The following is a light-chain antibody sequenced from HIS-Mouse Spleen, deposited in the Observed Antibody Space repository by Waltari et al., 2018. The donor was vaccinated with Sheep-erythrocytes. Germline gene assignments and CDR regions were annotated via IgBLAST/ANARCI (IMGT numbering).Light chain of an antibody. J-gene: IGLJ3*02. CDR2: EGS. CDR3: CSYAGSSTPWV. V-gene: IGLV2-23*01. CDR1: SSDVGSYNL. Sequence: QSALTQPASVSGSPGQSITISCTGTSSDVGSYNLFSWYQQHPGKAPKLMIYEGSKRPSWVSNRFSGSKSGNTASLTISGLQAEDEADYYCCSYAGSSTPWVFGVGTKLTVL.